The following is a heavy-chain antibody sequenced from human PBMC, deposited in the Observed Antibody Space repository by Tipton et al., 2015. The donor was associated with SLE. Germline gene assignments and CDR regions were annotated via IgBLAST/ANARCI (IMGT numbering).Heavy chain of an antibody. V-gene: IGHV4-38-2*02. CDR3: AREGVGYCSSATCYTDYYYGVDV. CDR1: SYTISSHYY. CDR2: IYHSGST. D-gene: IGHD2-2*02. Sequence: GLVKPSDTLSLTCSIYSYTISSHYYWGWIRQPPGKGLEWIGSIYHSGSTYYNPSLKSRVTISVDTSKNQFSLKLSSVTAADTAVYYCAREGVGYCSSATCYTDYYYGVDVWGQGTTVTVSS. J-gene: IGHJ6*02.